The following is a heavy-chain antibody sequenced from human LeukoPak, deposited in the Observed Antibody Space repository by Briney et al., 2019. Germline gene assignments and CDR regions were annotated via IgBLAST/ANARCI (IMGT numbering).Heavy chain of an antibody. CDR3: ARDGITFGGVIVHLDY. Sequence: PSETLSLTCTVSGGSISSSNSYWSWIRQPPGKGLEWIGSIYYSGSTYYNPSLKSRVTISVDTSKNQSSLKLSSVTAADTAVYYCARDGITFGGVIVHLDYWGQGTLVTVSS. J-gene: IGHJ4*02. CDR2: IYYSGST. CDR1: GGSISSSNSY. D-gene: IGHD3-16*02. V-gene: IGHV4-39*07.